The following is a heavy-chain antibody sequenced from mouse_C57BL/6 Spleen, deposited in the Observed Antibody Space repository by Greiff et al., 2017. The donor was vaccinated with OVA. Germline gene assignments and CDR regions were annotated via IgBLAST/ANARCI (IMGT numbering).Heavy chain of an antibody. CDR3: ARYSGYDRDYAMDY. J-gene: IGHJ4*01. V-gene: IGHV1-80*01. Sequence: VKLQESGAELVKPGASVKISCKASGYAFSSYWMNWVKQRPGKGLEWIGQIYPGDGDTNYNGKFKGKATLTADKSSSTAYMQLSSLTSEDSAVYFCARYSGYDRDYAMDYWGQGTSVTVSS. CDR2: IYPGDGDT. CDR1: GYAFSSYW. D-gene: IGHD2-2*01.